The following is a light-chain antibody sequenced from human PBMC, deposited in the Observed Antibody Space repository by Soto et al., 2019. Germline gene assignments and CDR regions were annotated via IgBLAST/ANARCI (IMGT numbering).Light chain of an antibody. CDR2: AAS. J-gene: IGKJ4*01. V-gene: IGKV1-39*01. Sequence: DIQMTQSPSSLSASVGDRVTITCRASQSISTYLNWYQQKPGKAPKLLIYAASRQSGVPSRFSGSGSGTDFTLTISSLQPEDCANYYCQQSYTTPPLIFGGGTKVEIK. CDR3: QQSYTTPPLI. CDR1: QSISTY.